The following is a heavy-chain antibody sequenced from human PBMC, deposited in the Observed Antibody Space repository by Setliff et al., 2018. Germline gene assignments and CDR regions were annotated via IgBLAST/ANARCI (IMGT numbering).Heavy chain of an antibody. D-gene: IGHD2-21*01. V-gene: IGHV3-23*01. CDR3: TRDIVVFTDIDYYYSGMDV. J-gene: IGHJ6*02. CDR1: GFTFSSYA. Sequence: PGGSLRLSCAASGFTFSSYAMSWVRQAPGKGLEWVSAISGSGGSTYYADSVKGRFTISRDNAKNTLSLQMNTLKAEDTAVYYCTRDIVVFTDIDYYYSGMDVWGQGTAVTVSS. CDR2: ISGSGGST.